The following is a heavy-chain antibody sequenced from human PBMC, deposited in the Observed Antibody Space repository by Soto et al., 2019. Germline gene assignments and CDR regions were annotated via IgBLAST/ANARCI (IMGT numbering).Heavy chain of an antibody. CDR1: GFTFSDYY. CDR2: ISSSGSTI. J-gene: IGHJ6*02. Sequence: QVQLVESGGGLVKPGGSLRLSCAASGFTFSDYYMSWIRQAPGKGLEWVSYISSSGSTIYYADSVKGRFTISRDNAKNSLYRQMNSLRAEDSAVDYCASLYGSGSYFGYYYGMDVWGQGTTVTVSS. CDR3: ASLYGSGSYFGYYYGMDV. V-gene: IGHV3-11*01. D-gene: IGHD3-10*01.